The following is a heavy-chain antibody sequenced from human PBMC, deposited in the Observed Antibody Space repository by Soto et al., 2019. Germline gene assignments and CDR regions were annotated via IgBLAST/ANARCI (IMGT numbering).Heavy chain of an antibody. CDR1: GGSISGYY. D-gene: IGHD6-25*01. CDR3: ARGGVAARKGTWFDP. J-gene: IGHJ5*02. CDR2: IHYSGST. V-gene: IGHV4-59*01. Sequence: SETLSLTCTVSGGSISGYYWGWIRQPRGKGLEWIGYIHYSGSTNYNPSLRSRVTISLDTPNNQFSLKVNSMTAADTAIYYCARGGVAARKGTWFDPWGQGTLVTVSS.